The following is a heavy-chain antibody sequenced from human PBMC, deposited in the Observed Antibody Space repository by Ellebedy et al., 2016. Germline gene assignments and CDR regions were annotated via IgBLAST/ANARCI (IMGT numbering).Heavy chain of an antibody. D-gene: IGHD1-26*01. CDR1: GYTLTELS. J-gene: IGHJ6*02. CDR3: AKDMKESGSYLPSYYYYGMDV. CDR2: FDPEDGET. Sequence: ASVKVFCXVSGYTLTELSMHWVRQAPGKGLEWMGGFDPEDGETIYAQKFQGRVTMTEDTSTDTAYMELSSLRAEDTALYYCAKDMKESGSYLPSYYYYGMDVWGQGTTVTVSS. V-gene: IGHV1-24*01.